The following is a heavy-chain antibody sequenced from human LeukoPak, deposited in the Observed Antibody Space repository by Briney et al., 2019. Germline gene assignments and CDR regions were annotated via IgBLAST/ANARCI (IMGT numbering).Heavy chain of an antibody. CDR3: ARDTDYYDSSGYYLSRFDY. CDR2: ISSSSSYI. V-gene: IGHV3-21*01. J-gene: IGHJ4*02. CDR1: GFTFSSYS. Sequence: GGSLRLSCAASGFTFSSYSMNWVRQAPGKGLEWVSSISSSSSYIYYADSVKGRFTISRDNAKNSLYLQMNSLRAEGTAVYYCARDTDYYDSSGYYLSRFDYWGQGTLVTVSS. D-gene: IGHD3-22*01.